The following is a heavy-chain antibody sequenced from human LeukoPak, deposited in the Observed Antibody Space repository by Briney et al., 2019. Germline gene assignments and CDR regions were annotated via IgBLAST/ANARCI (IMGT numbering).Heavy chain of an antibody. J-gene: IGHJ5*02. V-gene: IGHV4-59*08. CDR3: AGQEQWLVRGFDL. D-gene: IGHD6-19*01. CDR1: RGSPSTNH. CDR2: IHYSRGI. Sequence: SETLSLTCTVSRGSPSTNHWNWVRQPPGKGLEWIGYIHYSRGINYNPSLKSRVTISADTPKNQFSLKLNSVTAADTAVYYCAGQEQWLVRGFDLWGQGTLVTVSS.